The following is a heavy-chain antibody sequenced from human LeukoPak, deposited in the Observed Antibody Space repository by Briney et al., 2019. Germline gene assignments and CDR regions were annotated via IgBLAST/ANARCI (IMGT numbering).Heavy chain of an antibody. V-gene: IGHV1-2*02. Sequence: ASVKVSCKASGYTFTSYGISWVRQAPGQGLEWMGWINPNSGGTNYAQKFQGRVTMTRDTSISTAYMELSSLRSDDTAVYYCARATKYYSSSWYDWFDPWGQGTLVTVSS. J-gene: IGHJ5*02. CDR1: GYTFTSYG. CDR3: ARATKYYSSSWYDWFDP. CDR2: INPNSGGT. D-gene: IGHD6-13*01.